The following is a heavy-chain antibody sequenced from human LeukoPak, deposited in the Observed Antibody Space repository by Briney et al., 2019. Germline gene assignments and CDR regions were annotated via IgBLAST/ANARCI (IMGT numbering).Heavy chain of an antibody. Sequence: PGGSLRLSCAASGFTFSSYAMYWVRQAPGKGLEWVSSISGVSGSTYYADSVKGRFTISRDNSKNTLYLQMNSLRAEDTALYYCVARLAKAATDIPHWGQGTLVTVSS. CDR1: GFTFSSYA. CDR2: ISGVSGST. V-gene: IGHV3-23*01. CDR3: VARLAKAATDIPH. D-gene: IGHD2-15*01. J-gene: IGHJ4*02.